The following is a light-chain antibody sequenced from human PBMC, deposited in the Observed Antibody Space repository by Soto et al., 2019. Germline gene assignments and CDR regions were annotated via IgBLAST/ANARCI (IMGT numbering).Light chain of an antibody. CDR1: QSVSNNY. CDR3: QQYGSSGT. Sequence: ELVLTQSPGTLSLSPWERATFSCRASQSVSNNYLAWYKQKPGQAPRLLIYGASNRATGIPDRFSGSGSGTDFTLTIRRLEPEDFAVYYCQQYGSSGTFGQGTRLEIK. J-gene: IGKJ5*01. V-gene: IGKV3-20*01. CDR2: GAS.